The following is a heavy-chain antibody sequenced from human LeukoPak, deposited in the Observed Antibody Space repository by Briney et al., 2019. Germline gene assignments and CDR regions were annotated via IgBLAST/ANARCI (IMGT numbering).Heavy chain of an antibody. V-gene: IGHV3-23*01. Sequence: GGSLRLSCAASGFTFSSYAMSWFRQAPGKGLEWVSAISGSGGSTYYADSVKGRFTISRDNSKNTLYLQMYSLRAEDTAVYYCAKAYTYYYDSSGYYFDYWGQGTLVTVSS. CDR3: AKAYTYYYDSSGYYFDY. D-gene: IGHD3-22*01. CDR1: GFTFSSYA. J-gene: IGHJ4*02. CDR2: ISGSGGST.